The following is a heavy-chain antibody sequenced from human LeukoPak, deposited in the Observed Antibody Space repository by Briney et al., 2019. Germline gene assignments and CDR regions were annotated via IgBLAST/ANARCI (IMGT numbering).Heavy chain of an antibody. CDR2: INPNSGGT. CDR3: ARNLGDIVVVVAASFDY. V-gene: IGHV1-2*02. J-gene: IGHJ4*02. Sequence: GSVKVSCKASGYTFTGYYMHWVRQAPGQGLEWMGWINPNSGGTNYAQKFQGRVTMTRDTSISTAYMELSRLRSDDTAVYYCARNLGDIVVVVAASFDYWGQGTLVTVSS. D-gene: IGHD2-15*01. CDR1: GYTFTGYY.